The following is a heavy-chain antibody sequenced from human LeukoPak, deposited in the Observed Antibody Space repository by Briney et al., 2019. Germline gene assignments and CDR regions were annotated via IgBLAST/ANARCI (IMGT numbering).Heavy chain of an antibody. V-gene: IGHV1-2*02. Sequence: ASVKVSCKASGYTFTGYYMHWVRQAPGQGLEWMGWINPNSGGTNYAQKFQGRATMTRDTSISTAYMELSRLRSDDTAVYYCARENYDSSGYPYDYWGQGTLVTVSS. D-gene: IGHD3-22*01. J-gene: IGHJ4*02. CDR3: ARENYDSSGYPYDY. CDR1: GYTFTGYY. CDR2: INPNSGGT.